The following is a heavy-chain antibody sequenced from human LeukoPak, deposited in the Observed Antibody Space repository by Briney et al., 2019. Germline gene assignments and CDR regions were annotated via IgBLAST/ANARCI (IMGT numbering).Heavy chain of an antibody. V-gene: IGHV4-34*01. CDR3: ARGDPKTVVQGVLGIKYHYYYMDV. CDR2: VNHSGDT. Sequence: PSETLSLTCAVYGGSFSGYYWSWIRQPPGKGLEWIGEVNHSGDTNYNPSLKSRVTISVDMSKNQFSLKLSSVTAADTSVYYCARGDPKTVVQGVLGIKYHYYYMDVWGKGTTVTVSS. J-gene: IGHJ6*03. CDR1: GGSFSGYY. D-gene: IGHD3-10*01.